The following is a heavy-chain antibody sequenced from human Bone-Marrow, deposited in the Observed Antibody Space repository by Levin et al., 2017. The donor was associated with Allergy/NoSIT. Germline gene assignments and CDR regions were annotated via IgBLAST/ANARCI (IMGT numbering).Heavy chain of an antibody. CDR1: GGSISSGGYY. CDR2: IYHSGST. Sequence: SETLSLTCTVSGGSISSGGYYWSWIRQHPGEGLEWIGYIYHSGSTYYNPSLKSRITISVDTSKNQFSLKLSSVTAADTAVYYCARVGGIVVVVAATPGVWFDPWGQGTLVTVSS. J-gene: IGHJ5*02. D-gene: IGHD2-15*01. CDR3: ARVGGIVVVVAATPGVWFDP. V-gene: IGHV4-31*03.